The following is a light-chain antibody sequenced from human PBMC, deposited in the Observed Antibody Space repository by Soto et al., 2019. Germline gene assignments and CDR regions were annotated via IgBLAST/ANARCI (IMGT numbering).Light chain of an antibody. CDR1: SSDVGRYNY. Sequence: QSALTQPASVSGSPGQSITISCTGTSSDVGRYNYVSWYQQHPGKAPKLMIYEVSNRPSGVSNRFSASKSGNTASLTISGLQAEDEADYYCSSYTSTNTLVFGTGTKLTVL. CDR2: EVS. CDR3: SSYTSTNTLV. V-gene: IGLV2-14*01. J-gene: IGLJ1*01.